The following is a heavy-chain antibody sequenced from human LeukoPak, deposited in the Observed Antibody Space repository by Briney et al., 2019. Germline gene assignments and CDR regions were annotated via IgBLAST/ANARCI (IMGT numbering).Heavy chain of an antibody. CDR3: AKWGDYDILTGYYVSDF. Sequence: GGSLRLSCAASGFIFRNYAVSWVRQAPGKGLERVSAITGSGDSTYYADSVKGRFTISRDNSKNTLYVEMNTLRAEDTAVYYCAKWGDYDILTGYYVSDFWGQGTLVTVSS. CDR2: ITGSGDST. D-gene: IGHD3-9*01. V-gene: IGHV3-23*01. J-gene: IGHJ4*02. CDR1: GFIFRNYA.